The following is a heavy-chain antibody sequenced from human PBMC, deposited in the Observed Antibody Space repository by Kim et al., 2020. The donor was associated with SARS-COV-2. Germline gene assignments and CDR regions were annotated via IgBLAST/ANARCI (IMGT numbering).Heavy chain of an antibody. CDR3: AGGKMATILFDYYYYGMDV. D-gene: IGHD5-12*01. J-gene: IGHJ6*02. V-gene: IGHV4-30-4*01. CDR1: GGSISSGDYY. Sequence: SETLSLTCTVSGGSISSGDYYWSWIRQPPGKGLEWIGYIYYSGSTYYNPSPKSRVTISVDTSKNQFSLKLSSVTAADTAVYYCAGGKMATILFDYYYYGMDVWGQGTTVTVSS. CDR2: IYYSGST.